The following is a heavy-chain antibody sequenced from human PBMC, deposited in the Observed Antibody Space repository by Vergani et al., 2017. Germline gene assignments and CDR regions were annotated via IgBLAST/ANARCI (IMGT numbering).Heavy chain of an antibody. CDR1: GFTFSSYS. J-gene: IGHJ4*02. V-gene: IGHV3-21*01. D-gene: IGHD2-15*01. CDR3: ADSHLGPLFWLDY. Sequence: EVQLVESGGGLVKPGGSLRLSCAASGFTFSSYSMNWVRQAPGKGLEWVSSISSSSSYIYYADSVKGRFTIARDKAKNSMYLKMNSLRAEDTAVYYCADSHLGPLFWLDYWGQGTLVTVSS. CDR2: ISSSSSYI.